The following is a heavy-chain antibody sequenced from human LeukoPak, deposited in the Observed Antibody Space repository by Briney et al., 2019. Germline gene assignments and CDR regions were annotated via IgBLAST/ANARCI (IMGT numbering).Heavy chain of an antibody. J-gene: IGHJ4*02. CDR1: GFTVSSNY. CDR3: AKTDITTGPFDY. D-gene: IGHD1-20*01. V-gene: IGHV3-53*01. Sequence: GGSLRLSCAASGFTVSSNYMSWVRQAPGKGLEWVSVIYSGGSTYYADSVKGRFTISRDNFKNTLYLQMNSLRAEDTAVYYCAKTDITTGPFDYWGQGTLVTVSS. CDR2: IYSGGST.